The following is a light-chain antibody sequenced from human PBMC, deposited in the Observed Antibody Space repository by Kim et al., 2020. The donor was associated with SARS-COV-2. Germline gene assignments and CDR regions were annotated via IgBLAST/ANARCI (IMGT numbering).Light chain of an antibody. V-gene: IGKV3-20*01. CDR1: QSVSSSS. CDR3: QQYDGSPLT. J-gene: IGKJ4*01. Sequence: EIVLTQSPGTLSLSPGERATLSCRASQSVSSSSLAWYQKKPGQAPRLLIFGASSRATGIPARFSGSGSGTDFTLTISRLEPEDFAVYYCQQYDGSPLTFGGGTKVDIK. CDR2: GAS.